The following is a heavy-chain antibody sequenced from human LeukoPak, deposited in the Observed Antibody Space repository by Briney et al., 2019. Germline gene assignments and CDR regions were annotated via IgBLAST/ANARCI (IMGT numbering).Heavy chain of an antibody. CDR2: ISYDGSNK. D-gene: IGHD7-27*01. J-gene: IGHJ4*02. Sequence: QTGGSLRLSCAASGFTFSSYGMHWVRQAPGKGLEWVAVISYDGSNKYYADSVKGRFTISRDNSKNTLYLQMNSLRAEDTAVYYCARDLGYYFDYWGQGTLVTVSS. CDR3: ARDLGYYFDY. V-gene: IGHV3-30*03. CDR1: GFTFSSYG.